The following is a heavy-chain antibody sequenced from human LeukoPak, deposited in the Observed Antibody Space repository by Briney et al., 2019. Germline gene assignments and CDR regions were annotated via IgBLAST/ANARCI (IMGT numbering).Heavy chain of an antibody. Sequence: GGSLRLSCAASGFTFSSYGMHWVRQAPGKGLEWVAVIWYDGSNKYYADSVKGRLTISRDNSKNTLYLQMNSLRAEDTAVYYCARDLSGYCSGGSCYGIDYWGQGTLVTVSS. V-gene: IGHV3-33*01. CDR2: IWYDGSNK. D-gene: IGHD2-15*01. CDR1: GFTFSSYG. CDR3: ARDLSGYCSGGSCYGIDY. J-gene: IGHJ4*02.